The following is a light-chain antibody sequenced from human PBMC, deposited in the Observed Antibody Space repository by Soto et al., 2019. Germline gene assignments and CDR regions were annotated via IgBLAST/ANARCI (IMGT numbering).Light chain of an antibody. V-gene: IGLV2-23*01. CDR1: NSDIGSFSL. CDR3: CSYAGGTSWV. CDR2: EDT. Sequence: QSALTQPASVSGSPGQSITISCTGTNSDIGSFSLVSWYQQHPGKAPKLMIYEDTRRPSGLSDRFSGSKSGNTASLTISGLQADDEADYYCCSYAGGTSWVFGGGTKVTVL. J-gene: IGLJ3*02.